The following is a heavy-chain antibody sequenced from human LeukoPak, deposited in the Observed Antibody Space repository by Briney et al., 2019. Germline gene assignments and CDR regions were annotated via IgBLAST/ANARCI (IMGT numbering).Heavy chain of an antibody. CDR1: GFTFSSFA. CDR2: ISGSGGRT. CDR3: AKKTHYYDSSGYYDY. J-gene: IGHJ4*02. D-gene: IGHD3-22*01. Sequence: GGSLRLSCAASGFTFSSFAMSWVRQALGKGLEWVSAISGSGGRTYSADSVKGRFTISRDNSRNTLYLQMNSLRAEDMAVYYCAKKTHYYDSSGYYDYWGQGTLVTVSS. V-gene: IGHV3-23*01.